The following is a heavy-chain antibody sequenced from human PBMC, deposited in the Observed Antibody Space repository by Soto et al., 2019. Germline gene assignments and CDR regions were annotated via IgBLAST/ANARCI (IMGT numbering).Heavy chain of an antibody. V-gene: IGHV4-39*02. CDR2: IYYSGTT. Sequence: KPSETLSLTCTVSGDSITSNSYFWAWIRQPPGKGLKWIGSIYYSGTTYYNPSLKSRVTISVDRSKNQFSLKLSSVTAADTAVYYCARDFSVDYFDYWGQGALVTVSS. CDR1: GDSITSNSYF. CDR3: ARDFSVDYFDY. J-gene: IGHJ4*02.